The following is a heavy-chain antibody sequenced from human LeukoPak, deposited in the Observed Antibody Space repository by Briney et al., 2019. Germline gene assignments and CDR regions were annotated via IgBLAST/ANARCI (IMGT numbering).Heavy chain of an antibody. CDR3: AKASTASGYDSPFEY. D-gene: IGHD5-12*01. V-gene: IGHV3-30*18. CDR2: ISYDGSNK. Sequence: GRSLRLSCAASGFTFSSYGMHWVRQAPGKGLEWVAVISYDGSNKNYADSVKGRFTISRDNSKNTLYLQMSSLRAEDTAVYYCAKASTASGYDSPFEYWGQGTLVTVSS. J-gene: IGHJ4*02. CDR1: GFTFSSYG.